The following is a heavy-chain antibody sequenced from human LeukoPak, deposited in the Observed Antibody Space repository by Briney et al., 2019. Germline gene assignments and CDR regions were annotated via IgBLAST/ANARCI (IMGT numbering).Heavy chain of an antibody. CDR3: ARDQYDTWSRRGNFDS. V-gene: IGHV3-7*03. J-gene: IGHJ4*02. CDR2: IKKTGSET. Sequence: PPGGSLRLSCAASGFTFSHFWMSWVRQAPGKGLEWVAYIKKTGSETYYVDSVKGRFTITRDNTRNSLFLQMNSLRAEDTAVFYCARDQYDTWSRRGNFDSWGQGTLVIVSS. D-gene: IGHD3-3*01. CDR1: GFTFSHFW.